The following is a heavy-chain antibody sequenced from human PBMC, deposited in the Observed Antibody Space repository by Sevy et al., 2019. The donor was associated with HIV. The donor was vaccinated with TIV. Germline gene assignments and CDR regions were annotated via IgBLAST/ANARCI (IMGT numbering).Heavy chain of an antibody. CDR2: IYYSGST. J-gene: IGHJ5*02. V-gene: IGHV4-39*01. Sequence: SQTLSLTCTVSGGSISSSSYYWGWIRQPPGKGLERIGSIYYSGSTYYNPSLKSRVTISVDTSKNQFSLKLSSVTAADTAVYYCARHGSTPFFNWFDPWGQGTLVTVSS. CDR1: GGSISSSSYY. CDR3: ARHGSTPFFNWFDP. D-gene: IGHD3-3*01.